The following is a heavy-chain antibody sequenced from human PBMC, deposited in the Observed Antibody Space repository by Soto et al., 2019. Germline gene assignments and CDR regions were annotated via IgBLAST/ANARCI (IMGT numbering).Heavy chain of an antibody. CDR3: ARQVATILRGYYRSYMDV. CDR2: TYYRSKWYN. J-gene: IGHJ6*03. D-gene: IGHD5-12*01. Sequence: PSRGLEWLGRTYYRSKWYNDYAVSVKSRITINPDTSKNQFSLQLNSVTPEDTAVYYCARQVATILRGYYRSYMDVRRKGTTVTVSS. V-gene: IGHV6-1*01.